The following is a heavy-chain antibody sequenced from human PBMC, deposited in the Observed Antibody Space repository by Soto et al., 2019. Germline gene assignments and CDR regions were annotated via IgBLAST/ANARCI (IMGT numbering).Heavy chain of an antibody. CDR3: ARGPRAVAGRDY. V-gene: IGHV4-31*03. Sequence: PSETLSLTCTVSGGSISSGGYYWSWIRQHPGKGLEWIGYIYYSGSTYYNPSLKSRVTISVDTSKNQFSLKLSSVTAADTAVYYCARGPRAVAGRDYWGQGTLVTVSS. CDR2: IYYSGST. CDR1: GGSISSGGYY. D-gene: IGHD6-19*01. J-gene: IGHJ4*02.